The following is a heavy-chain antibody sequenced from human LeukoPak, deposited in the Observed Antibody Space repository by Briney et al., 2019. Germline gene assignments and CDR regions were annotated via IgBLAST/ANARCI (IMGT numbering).Heavy chain of an antibody. CDR2: IYYSGST. CDR3: ARDSGGRDAFDI. D-gene: IGHD3-10*01. J-gene: IGHJ3*02. Sequence: PSETLSLTCTVSGGSISSYYWSWIRQPPGKGLEWIGYIYYSGSTNYNPSLKSRVTISVDTSKNQFSLELSSVTAADTAVYYCARDSGGRDAFDIWGQGTMVTVSS. CDR1: GGSISSYY. V-gene: IGHV4-59*01.